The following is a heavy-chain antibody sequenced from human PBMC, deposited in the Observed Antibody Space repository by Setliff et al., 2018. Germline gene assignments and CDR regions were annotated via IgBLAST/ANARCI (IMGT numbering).Heavy chain of an antibody. V-gene: IGHV4-61*09. D-gene: IGHD3-10*01. J-gene: IGHJ4*02. CDR2: IYTSGST. CDR3: ARDPGWFGELSSHFDY. CDR1: GGSISSGSYY. Sequence: SETLSLTCTVSGGSISSGSYYWSWIRQPAGKGLEWIGHIYTSGSTNYNPSLKSQVTISVDTSKNQFSLKLSSVTAADTAVYYCARDPGWFGELSSHFDYWGQGTLVTVSS.